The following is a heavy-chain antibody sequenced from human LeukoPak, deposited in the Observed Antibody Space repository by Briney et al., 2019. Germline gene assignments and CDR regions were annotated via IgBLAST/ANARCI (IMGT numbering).Heavy chain of an antibody. Sequence: ASVKVSCNASGYTFSDYGISWVRQAPGQGLEWMGWISAYNGNTNYAQDFQGRVTMTRDTSASTAYMELRSLRSDDTAVYYCARERAHPGGGYDGSPTVITFYYWGQGTLVTVSS. CDR1: GYTFSDYG. CDR2: ISAYNGNT. J-gene: IGHJ4*02. V-gene: IGHV1-18*01. D-gene: IGHD5-12*01. CDR3: ARERAHPGGGYDGSPTVITFYY.